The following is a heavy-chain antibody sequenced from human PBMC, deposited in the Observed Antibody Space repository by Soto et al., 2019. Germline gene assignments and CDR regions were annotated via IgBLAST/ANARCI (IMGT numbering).Heavy chain of an antibody. CDR1: GFTFSSYW. J-gene: IGHJ6*03. Sequence: GGSLRLSWAASGFTFSSYWMHWVRQAPGKGLVWVSRINSDGSSTSYADSVKGRFTISRDNAKNTLYLQMNSLRAEDTAVYYCARVVLYYYYYMDVWGKGTTVTVSS. CDR2: INSDGSST. CDR3: ARVVLYYYYYMDV. V-gene: IGHV3-74*01.